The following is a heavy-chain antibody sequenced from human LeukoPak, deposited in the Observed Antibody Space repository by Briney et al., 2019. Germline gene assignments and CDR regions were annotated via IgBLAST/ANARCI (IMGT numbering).Heavy chain of an antibody. CDR2: IKSNTDGGTT. CDR3: TTEKIVGGTLFDY. Sequence: GGSLRLSCAASGFTFSNAWMSWVRQAPGKGLEWVGRIKSNTDGGTTDYAAPVKGRFTLSRDDSKKTLYLQMNSLKTEDTAVYYCTTEKIVGGTLFDYWGQGTLVTVSS. J-gene: IGHJ4*02. D-gene: IGHD1-26*01. V-gene: IGHV3-15*01. CDR1: GFTFSNAW.